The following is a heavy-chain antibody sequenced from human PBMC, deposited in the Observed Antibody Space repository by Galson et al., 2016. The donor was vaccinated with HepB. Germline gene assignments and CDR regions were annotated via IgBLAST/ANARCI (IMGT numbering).Heavy chain of an antibody. Sequence: SLRLSCAASGFTVSSTFMTWVRRAPGKVLEWVSVIYSGDSTNYADSVKGRFTISRDNSKNTLYLQMNSLRVEDTAVYYCARGKAVTGSDPLDPWGQGTLVTVSS. CDR3: ARGKAVTGSDPLDP. CDR1: GFTVSSTF. CDR2: IYSGDST. D-gene: IGHD6-19*01. J-gene: IGHJ5*02. V-gene: IGHV3-53*01.